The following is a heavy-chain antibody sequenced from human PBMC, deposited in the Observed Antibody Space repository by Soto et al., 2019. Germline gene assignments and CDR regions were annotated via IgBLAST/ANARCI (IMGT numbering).Heavy chain of an antibody. D-gene: IGHD3-9*01. V-gene: IGHV4-61*01. CDR3: ARASTPYFAWLSAFDP. CDR1: GGSVSSGSYY. Sequence: PSETLSLTCTVSGGSVSSGSYYWIWIRHPPGKGLEWIGYIYYSGSTNYNPSLKSRVTISVDTSKNQFSLKLSPVTAADTAVYYCARASTPYFAWLSAFDPCGQGTLVIFTS. J-gene: IGHJ5*02. CDR2: IYYSGST.